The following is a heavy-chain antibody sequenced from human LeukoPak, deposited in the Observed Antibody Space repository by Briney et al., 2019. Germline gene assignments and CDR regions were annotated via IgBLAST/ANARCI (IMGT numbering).Heavy chain of an antibody. V-gene: IGHV3-23*01. CDR3: AKKAHYDAYAKYFDY. D-gene: IGHD4-17*01. CDR2: LSDSGVYT. Sequence: QSGGSLRLSCAASGFTFSNYAMTWVRQAPGKGLEWVSILSDSGVYTYYADSAKGRFTISRDNSNNMLYLQMNSLRAEDTAVYYCAKKAHYDAYAKYFDYWGQGTLVTVSS. J-gene: IGHJ4*02. CDR1: GFTFSNYA.